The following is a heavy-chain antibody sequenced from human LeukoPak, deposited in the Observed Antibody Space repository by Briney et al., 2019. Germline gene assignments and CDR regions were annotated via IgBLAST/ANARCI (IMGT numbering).Heavy chain of an antibody. V-gene: IGHV3-48*01. J-gene: IGHJ6*02. Sequence: GGSLRLSCAASGFTFSSYSMNWVRQAPGKGLEWVSDISSSSSTIYYADSVKGRFTISRDNAKNSLYLQMNSLRAEDTAVYYCARDMVRGVLPYYYYYGMDVWGQGTTVTVSS. CDR1: GFTFSSYS. D-gene: IGHD3-10*01. CDR2: ISSSSSTI. CDR3: ARDMVRGVLPYYYYYGMDV.